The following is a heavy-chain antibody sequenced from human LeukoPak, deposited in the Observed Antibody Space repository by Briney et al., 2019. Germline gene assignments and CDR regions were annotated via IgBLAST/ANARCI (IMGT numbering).Heavy chain of an antibody. CDR3: AREWGHRAVGAFDI. D-gene: IGHD3-16*01. Sequence: SVKVSCKASVGTFSSYAISWVRQAPGQGLEWMGGIIPIFGTANYAQKFQGRVTISADESTSTAYMELSSLRSEDTAVYYCAREWGHRAVGAFDIWGQGTMVTVSS. CDR1: VGTFSSYA. V-gene: IGHV1-69*13. J-gene: IGHJ3*02. CDR2: IIPIFGTA.